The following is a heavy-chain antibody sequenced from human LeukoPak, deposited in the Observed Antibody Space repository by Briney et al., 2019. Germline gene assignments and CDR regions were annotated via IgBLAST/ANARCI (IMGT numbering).Heavy chain of an antibody. CDR3: ARDVAIYCSSTSCSYYFDY. Sequence: SETLSLTCTVSGGSISSYYWSWIRQPAGKGLEWSGRIYTSGSTNYNPSLKSRVTMSVDTSKNQFSLQLSSVTAADTAAYYWARDVAIYCSSTSCSYYFDYWGQGTLVTVSS. CDR2: IYTSGST. J-gene: IGHJ4*02. CDR1: GGSISSYY. V-gene: IGHV4-4*07. D-gene: IGHD2-2*01.